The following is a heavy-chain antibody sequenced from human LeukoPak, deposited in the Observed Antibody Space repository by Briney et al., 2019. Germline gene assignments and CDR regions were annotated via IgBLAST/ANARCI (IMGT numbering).Heavy chain of an antibody. CDR3: ARPGIAAAAYYYYMDV. V-gene: IGHV3-48*04. CDR1: GFTFSSYG. Sequence: PGGSLRLSCAASGFTFSSYGMHWVRQAPGKGLEWVSYISSSGSTIYYADSVKGRFTISRDNAKNSLYLQMNSLRAEDTAVYYCARPGIAAAAYYYYMDVWGKGTTVTVSS. J-gene: IGHJ6*03. CDR2: ISSSGSTI. D-gene: IGHD6-13*01.